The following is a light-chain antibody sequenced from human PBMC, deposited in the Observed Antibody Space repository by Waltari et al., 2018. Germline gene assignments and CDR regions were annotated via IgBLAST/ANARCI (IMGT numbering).Light chain of an antibody. J-gene: IGLJ2*01. CDR3: SSYTSSSTLV. V-gene: IGLV2-14*03. CDR1: SSDVGGYNY. CDR2: DVS. Sequence: QSALTQPASVSGSPGQSITISCRGSSSDVGGYNYVSWYQQHPGKAPKLLIYDVSNRPSGISNRFSGSKSGNTASLTISGLQAEDEAHYYCSSYTSSSTLVFGGGTKLTVL.